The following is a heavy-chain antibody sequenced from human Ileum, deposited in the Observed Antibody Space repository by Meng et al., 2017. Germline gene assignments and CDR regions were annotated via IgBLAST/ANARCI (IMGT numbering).Heavy chain of an antibody. CDR2: INPSGSSA. CDR1: GDTLNTYN. Sequence: SVKVSCKASGDTLNTYNMHWVRQAPGQGLEWMGIINPSGSSAAYAQSFQGRLTMTRDTSTSTLHMELTSLQFEDTAMYYCARDNWGPDYWGQGTLVTVSS. D-gene: IGHD7-27*01. V-gene: IGHV1-46*02. CDR3: ARDNWGPDY. J-gene: IGHJ4*02.